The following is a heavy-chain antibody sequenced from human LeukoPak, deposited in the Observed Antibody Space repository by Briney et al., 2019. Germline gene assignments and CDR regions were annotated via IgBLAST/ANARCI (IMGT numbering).Heavy chain of an antibody. D-gene: IGHD6-13*01. CDR3: ASWAAAGTGG. CDR1: GGSFSGYY. J-gene: IGHJ4*02. V-gene: IGHV4-34*01. CDR2: INHSGST. Sequence: PSETLSLTCAVYGGSFSGYYWSWIRQPPGKGLEWIGEINHSGSTNYNPSLKSRVTISVDTSKNQFSLKLSSVTAADTAVYYYASWAAAGTGGWGQGTQVTVSS.